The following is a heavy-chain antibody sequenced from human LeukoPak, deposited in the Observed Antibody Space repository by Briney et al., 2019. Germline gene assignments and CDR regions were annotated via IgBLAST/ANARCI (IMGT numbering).Heavy chain of an antibody. D-gene: IGHD1-26*01. CDR3: TSDPTFYSGRYCFDY. CDR2: IVVGSGNT. CDR1: GFTFSNSA. V-gene: IGHV1-58*01. Sequence: SVKVSCTASGFTFSNSAVQWVRQARGQRLEWIGWIVVGSGNTNYAQKFQERVTITRDMSTSTAYMELSSLRSEDTAVYYCTSDPTFYSGRYCFDYWGQGTLVTVSS. J-gene: IGHJ4*02.